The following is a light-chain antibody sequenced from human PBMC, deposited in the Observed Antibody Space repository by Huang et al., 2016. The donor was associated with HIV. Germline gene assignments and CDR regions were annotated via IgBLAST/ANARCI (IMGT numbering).Light chain of an antibody. Sequence: EIILTQSPATLSFSPGERATLSCRASQSVGSYLAWYQQKPGQAPRLLSYDASNRATGIPARFSGGGSGTDFTLTIRGLEPDDFAVYFCQQRSNRTPTTFGQGTKVE. CDR1: QSVGSY. CDR2: DAS. J-gene: IGKJ1*01. CDR3: QQRSNRTPTT. V-gene: IGKV3-11*01.